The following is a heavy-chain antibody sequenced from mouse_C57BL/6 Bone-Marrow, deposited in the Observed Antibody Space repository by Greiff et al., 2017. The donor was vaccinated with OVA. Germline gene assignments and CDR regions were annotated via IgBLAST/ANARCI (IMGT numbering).Heavy chain of an antibody. D-gene: IGHD1-1*01. CDR2: ISGGGGNT. J-gene: IGHJ3*01. V-gene: IGHV5-9*01. CDR3: ARQDYYGSRAY. CDR1: GFTFSSYT. Sequence: EVKVVESGGGLVKPGGSLKLSCAASGFTFSSYTMSWVRQTPEKRLEWVATISGGGGNTYYPDSVKGRFTISRDNAKNTLDLQMSSLRSEDTALDYCARQDYYGSRAYWGQGTLVTVSA.